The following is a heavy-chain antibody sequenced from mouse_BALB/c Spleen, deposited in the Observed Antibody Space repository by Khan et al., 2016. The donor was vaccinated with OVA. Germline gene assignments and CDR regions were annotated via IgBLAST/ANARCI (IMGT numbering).Heavy chain of an antibody. Sequence: QVQLKQSGPGLVQPSQSLSITCTVTDFSLSTYGIHWVRQSPGKGLEWLGVIWSGGSTDYNAAFISRLSISKDNSKSQVFFKMNSLQTDDTARYYCTRVDYRYDRYFDVWGAGTTVTVAS. CDR2: IWSGGST. CDR3: TRVDYRYDRYFDV. CDR1: DFSLSTYG. J-gene: IGHJ1*01. V-gene: IGHV2-4-1*01. D-gene: IGHD2-14*01.